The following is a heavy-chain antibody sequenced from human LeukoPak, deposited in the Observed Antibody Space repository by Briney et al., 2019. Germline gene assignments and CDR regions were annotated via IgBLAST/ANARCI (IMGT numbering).Heavy chain of an antibody. J-gene: IGHJ4*02. D-gene: IGHD2-15*01. V-gene: IGHV3-30*02. CDR1: GFTFSYYG. CDR2: IRYDGSNK. CDR3: AKEHCSGGSCYSHIDY. Sequence: PGGSLRLSCAASGFTFSYYGMHWVRQAPGKGLEWVAFIRYDGSNKYYVDSVKGRFTISRDNSKNTLYLQMNSLRTEDTAVYYCAKEHCSGGSCYSHIDYWGQGTLATVSS.